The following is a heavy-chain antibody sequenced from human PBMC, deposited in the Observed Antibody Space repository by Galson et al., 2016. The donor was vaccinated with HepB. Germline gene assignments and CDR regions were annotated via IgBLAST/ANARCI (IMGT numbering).Heavy chain of an antibody. CDR1: GFTVSNNY. J-gene: IGHJ3*01. CDR2: FYSGGST. V-gene: IGHV3-66*01. Sequence: SLRLSCAVSGFTVSNNYMIWVRQAPGKGLEWVSIFYSGGSTYYADSVKGRFIIPRDNSNLYLQMNSLRAEDTAVYHCARLGILGVPWAVGFWGQGTLVIVFS. D-gene: IGHD1-26*01. CDR3: ARLGILGVPWAVGF.